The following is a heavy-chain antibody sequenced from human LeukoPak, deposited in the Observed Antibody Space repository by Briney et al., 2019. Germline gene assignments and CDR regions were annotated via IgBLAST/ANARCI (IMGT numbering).Heavy chain of an antibody. D-gene: IGHD3-22*01. CDR1: GYSISSGYY. CDR2: IYHSGGT. Sequence: SETLSLTCTVSGYSISSGYYWGWIRQPPGKGLEWIGSIYHSGGTYYNPSLKSRVTISVDTSKNQFSLKLSSVTAADTAVYYCARGEWAMIVVAPYFDYWGQGTLVTVSS. V-gene: IGHV4-38-2*02. CDR3: ARGEWAMIVVAPYFDY. J-gene: IGHJ4*02.